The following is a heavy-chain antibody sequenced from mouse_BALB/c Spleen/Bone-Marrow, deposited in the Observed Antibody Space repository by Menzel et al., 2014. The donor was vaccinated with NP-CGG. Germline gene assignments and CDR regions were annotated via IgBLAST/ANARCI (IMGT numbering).Heavy chain of an antibody. V-gene: IGHV14-3*02. J-gene: IGHJ2*01. CDR1: GFNINDTY. CDR3: ALYYDYDVGY. D-gene: IGHD2-4*01. Sequence: EVQLQQSGAELVKPGASVKLSCTASGFNINDTYMHWVKRRPEQGLEWIGRIDPANGNTKYDPKFQGKATITADTSSNTAYLQLSSLTSEDTAVYYCALYYDYDVGYWGQGTTLTVSS. CDR2: IDPANGNT.